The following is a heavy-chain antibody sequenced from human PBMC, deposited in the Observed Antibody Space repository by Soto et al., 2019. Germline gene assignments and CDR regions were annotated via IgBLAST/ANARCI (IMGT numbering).Heavy chain of an antibody. D-gene: IGHD4-17*01. Sequence: KQSQTLSLTCTVSGGSISSYYWSWIRQPPGKGLEWIGYIYYSGSTNYNPSLKSRVTISVDTSKNQFSLKLSSVTAADTAVYYCARARSTTVSVFDYWGQGTLVTVSS. J-gene: IGHJ4*02. CDR1: GGSISSYY. CDR3: ARARSTTVSVFDY. V-gene: IGHV4-59*01. CDR2: IYYSGST.